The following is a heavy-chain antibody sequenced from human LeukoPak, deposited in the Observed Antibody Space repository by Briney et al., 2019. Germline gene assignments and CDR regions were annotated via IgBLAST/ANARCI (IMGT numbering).Heavy chain of an antibody. CDR3: ARRREGHNSGVFDY. Sequence: PSETLSLTCTVSGGSISSYYWGWIRQPPGKGLEWIGYIHYSGSTNYSPSLKSRVTISVDTSKNHFSLRLSSVTAADTAVYYCARRREGHNSGVFDYWGQGTLVIVSS. CDR1: GGSISSYY. D-gene: IGHD5-24*01. V-gene: IGHV4-59*01. CDR2: IHYSGST. J-gene: IGHJ4*02.